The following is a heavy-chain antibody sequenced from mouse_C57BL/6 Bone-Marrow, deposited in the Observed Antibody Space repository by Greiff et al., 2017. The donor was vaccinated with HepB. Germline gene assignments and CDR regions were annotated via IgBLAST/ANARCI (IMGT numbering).Heavy chain of an antibody. J-gene: IGHJ4*01. D-gene: IGHD4-1*01. Sequence: VKLQQSGAELARPGASVKLSCKASGYTFTSYGISWVKQRTGQGLEWIGEIYPRSGNTYYNEKFKGKATLTADKSSSTAYMELRSLTSEDSAVYVCATLLGLYAMDYWGQGTSVTVSS. V-gene: IGHV1-81*01. CDR2: IYPRSGNT. CDR1: GYTFTSYG. CDR3: ATLLGLYAMDY.